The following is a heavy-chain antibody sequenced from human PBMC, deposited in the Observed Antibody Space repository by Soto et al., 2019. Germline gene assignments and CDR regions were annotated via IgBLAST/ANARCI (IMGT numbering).Heavy chain of an antibody. V-gene: IGHV4-59*08. CDR3: ARGGWRQIDY. CDR1: GGSIGSYY. CDR2: IYYSGST. J-gene: IGHJ4*02. Sequence: QVQLQKSGPGLVKPSETLSLTCSVSGGSIGSYYWSWIRQPPGKGLEWIGYIYYSGSTNYNPSLKSRVTISVDTSKNQFSLKPSSVTAADTAVYYCARGGWRQIDYWGQGTLVTVSS. D-gene: IGHD3-3*01.